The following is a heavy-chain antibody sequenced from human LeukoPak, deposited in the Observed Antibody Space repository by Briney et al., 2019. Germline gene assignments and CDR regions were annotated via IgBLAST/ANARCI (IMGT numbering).Heavy chain of an antibody. J-gene: IGHJ4*02. CDR1: GFTFSSYS. CDR3: ANGPTKDGFHYYFDF. V-gene: IGHV3-48*01. CDR2: ISSSSSTI. Sequence: AGGSLRLSCAASGFTFSSYSMNWVRQAPGKGLEWVSYISSSSSTIYYADSVKGRFTISRDNSKNTLSLQMNSLRAEDTAIYYCANGPTKDGFHYYFDFWGQGTLVTVSS. D-gene: IGHD5-24*01.